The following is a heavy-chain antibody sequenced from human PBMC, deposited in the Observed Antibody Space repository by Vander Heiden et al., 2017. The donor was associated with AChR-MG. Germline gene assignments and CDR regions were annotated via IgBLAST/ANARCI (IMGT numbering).Heavy chain of an antibody. J-gene: IGHJ6*02. Sequence: QVQLVESGGGVVEPGRSLRLSCAASGFTFSSYGMHWVRQAPGKGLEWVAVISYDGSNKDYADSVKGRFTISRDNSKNTLYLQMNSLRAEDTAVYYCAKANWNYVMLYYYGMDVWGQGTTVTVSS. CDR3: AKANWNYVMLYYYGMDV. D-gene: IGHD1-7*01. CDR2: ISYDGSNK. V-gene: IGHV3-30*18. CDR1: GFTFSSYG.